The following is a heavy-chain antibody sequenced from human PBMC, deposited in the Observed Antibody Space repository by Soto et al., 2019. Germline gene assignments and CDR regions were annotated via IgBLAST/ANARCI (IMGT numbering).Heavy chain of an antibody. J-gene: IGHJ4*02. V-gene: IGHV4-39*01. CDR1: GDSINSDKYY. D-gene: IGHD3-9*01. CDR3: ARLEGLATISYYFDC. Sequence: PSETLSLTCSVSGDSINSDKYYWGWIRQPTGKGLEWIGSIYYRGNTYYNPSLQTRVTISLDKSKSQFSLRLNSVTAADSAVYFCARLEGLATISYYFDCWGQGAQVTVSS. CDR2: IYYRGNT.